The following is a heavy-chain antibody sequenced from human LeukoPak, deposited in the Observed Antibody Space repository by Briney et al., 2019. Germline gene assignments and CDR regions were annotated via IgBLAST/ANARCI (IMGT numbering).Heavy chain of an antibody. CDR1: GFTFSNVW. J-gene: IGHJ4*02. Sequence: PGGSLRLPCAASGFTFSNVWMNWVRQAPGKGLEWVSYITGSSSTISYADSVKGRFTISRDNARNSLYLQMNSLRAEDTAVYYCATDRHWAFDYWGQGTLVTVSS. CDR3: ATDRHWAFDY. V-gene: IGHV3-48*01. CDR2: ITGSSSTI. D-gene: IGHD3-16*01.